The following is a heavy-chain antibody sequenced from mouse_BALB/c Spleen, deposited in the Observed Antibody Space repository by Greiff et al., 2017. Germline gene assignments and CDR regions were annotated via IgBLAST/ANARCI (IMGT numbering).Heavy chain of an antibody. D-gene: IGHD4-1*01. J-gene: IGHJ2*01. CDR3: ARDWDERGFFDY. V-gene: IGHV3-8*02. CDR2: ISYSGST. Sequence: EVKLMESGPSLVKPSQTLSLTCSVTGDSITSGYWNWIRKFPGNKLEYMGYISYSGSTYYNPSLKSRISITRDTSKNQYYLQLNSVTTEDTATYYCARDWDERGFFDYWGQGTTLTVSS. CDR1: GDSITSGY.